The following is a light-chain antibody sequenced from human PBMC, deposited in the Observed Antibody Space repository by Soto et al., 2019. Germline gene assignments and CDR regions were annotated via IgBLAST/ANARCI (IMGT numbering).Light chain of an antibody. V-gene: IGLV2-23*03. CDR1: SSDVGSYNL. CDR2: EGS. CDR3: CSYAGNSNV. Sequence: QSALTQPASVSGSPGQSITISCTGTSSDVGSYNLVSWYQQHPGKAPKLMIYEGSKRPSGVSSRFSDSKSGNTASLTISGLQAEDEADYYCCSYAGNSNVFGTGTKLTVL. J-gene: IGLJ1*01.